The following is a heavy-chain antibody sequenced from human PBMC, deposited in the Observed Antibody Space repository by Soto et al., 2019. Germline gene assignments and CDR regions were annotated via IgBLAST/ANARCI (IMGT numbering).Heavy chain of an antibody. CDR2: IYPGDSDT. CDR3: ARHTRAAAGYYYYYYMDV. D-gene: IGHD6-13*01. CDR1: GYSFTSYW. V-gene: IGHV5-51*01. Sequence: GESLKISCKGSGYSFTSYWIGWVRQMPGKGLEWMGIIYPGDSDTRYSPSFQGQVTISADKSISTAYLQWSSLKASDTAMYYCARHTRAAAGYYYYYYMDVWGKGTTVTVSS. J-gene: IGHJ6*03.